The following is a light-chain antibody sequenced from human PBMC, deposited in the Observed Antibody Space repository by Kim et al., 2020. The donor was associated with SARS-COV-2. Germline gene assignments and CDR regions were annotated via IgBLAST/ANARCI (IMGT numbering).Light chain of an antibody. CDR3: QQYYSKTIT. V-gene: IGKV4-1*01. Sequence: ATTNCKTSRRALSNSNTKIYAAWYQKKQAQPHTLLIYWASSRESGVHDRYRGSGSGTDVTFTISSLQDEDLAVYECQQYYSKTITFGGGTKVDI. CDR1: RRALSNSNTKIY. CDR2: WAS. J-gene: IGKJ4*01.